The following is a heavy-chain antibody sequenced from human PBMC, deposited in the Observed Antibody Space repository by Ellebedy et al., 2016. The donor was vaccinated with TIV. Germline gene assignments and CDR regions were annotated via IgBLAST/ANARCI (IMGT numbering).Heavy chain of an antibody. Sequence: GESLKISCVASGFTFSNHYMSWVRQAPGKGLEWVSYITPSGNDMYYADSVQGRFTISRDDSKKTLYLQMNSLRAEDTAVYYCARRGPAAAPYYMDVWGKGTTVIVSS. D-gene: IGHD6-13*01. CDR1: GFTFSNHY. CDR2: ITPSGNDM. V-gene: IGHV3-23*01. CDR3: ARRGPAAAPYYMDV. J-gene: IGHJ6*03.